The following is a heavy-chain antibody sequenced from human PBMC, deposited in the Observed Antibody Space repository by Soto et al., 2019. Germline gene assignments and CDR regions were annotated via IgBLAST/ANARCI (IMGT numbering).Heavy chain of an antibody. CDR2: INADDNVR. Sequence: EVQLLGSGAGLVQPGGSLRLSCVGSGFPFSTYWMNWVRQAPGKGLEWVANINADDNVRTYVDSVRGRFTTSRDNAKNSLYLQMNTLGADDTAVYFCARWGGHDYNYWGQGIMVTVSS. J-gene: IGHJ4*02. CDR1: GFPFSTYW. D-gene: IGHD4-4*01. V-gene: IGHV3-7*03. CDR3: ARWGGHDYNY.